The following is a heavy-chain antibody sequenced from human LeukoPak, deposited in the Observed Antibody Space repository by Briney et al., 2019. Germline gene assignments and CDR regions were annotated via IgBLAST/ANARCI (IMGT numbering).Heavy chain of an antibody. V-gene: IGHV4-4*02. Sequence: SETLSLTCAVSGDSIGSNKWWTWVRQPPGQGLEWIGEIHHSGRLNYSPSLESRVTISVDKSKNHFSLNLNSITPADTAIYYCARGGDWKFDYWGQGALVTVSS. J-gene: IGHJ4*02. CDR2: IHHSGRL. CDR3: ARGGDWKFDY. CDR1: GDSIGSNKW. D-gene: IGHD1-1*01.